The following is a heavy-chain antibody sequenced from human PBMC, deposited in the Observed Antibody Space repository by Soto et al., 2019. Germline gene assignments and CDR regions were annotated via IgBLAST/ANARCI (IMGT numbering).Heavy chain of an antibody. Sequence: GESLKISCESHGYSFTTYWITWVRQKPGKGLEWVGSFHPGESDTRYSPSFQGQVTISADRSLATAYLQWSSLQAADTAIYYCARHGATYYNFYGMDVWGQGTTVTVS. J-gene: IGHJ6*02. CDR3: ARHGATYYNFYGMDV. CDR1: GYSFTTYW. D-gene: IGHD1-26*01. CDR2: FHPGESDT. V-gene: IGHV5-51*01.